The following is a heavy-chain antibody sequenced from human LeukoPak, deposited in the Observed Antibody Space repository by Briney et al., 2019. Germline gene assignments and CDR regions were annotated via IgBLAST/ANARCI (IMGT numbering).Heavy chain of an antibody. V-gene: IGHV3-23*01. CDR3: AKGSTRLLLGVFDM. CDR1: GFTFSSYA. Sequence: GGSLRLSCAASGFTFSSYAMSWVRQAPGKGLEWVSAISGTGGSTYYADSARGRFTISRDNSKNTLYLQMNSLRAADTAVYYCAKGSTRLLLGVFDMWGQGTMVTVSS. J-gene: IGHJ3*02. CDR2: ISGTGGST. D-gene: IGHD2-2*01.